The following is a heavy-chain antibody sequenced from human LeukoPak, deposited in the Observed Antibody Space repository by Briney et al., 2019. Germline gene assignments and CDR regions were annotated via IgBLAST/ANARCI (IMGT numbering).Heavy chain of an antibody. J-gene: IGHJ5*02. Sequence: ASVKVSRKASGYTFTGYYMHWVRQAPGQGLEWMGWINPNSGGTNYAQKFQGRVTMTRDTSISTAYMELSRLRSDDTAVYYCARDRATVTDGVWSDPWGQGTLVTVSS. CDR2: INPNSGGT. CDR1: GYTFTGYY. D-gene: IGHD4-17*01. V-gene: IGHV1-2*02. CDR3: ARDRATVTDGVWSDP.